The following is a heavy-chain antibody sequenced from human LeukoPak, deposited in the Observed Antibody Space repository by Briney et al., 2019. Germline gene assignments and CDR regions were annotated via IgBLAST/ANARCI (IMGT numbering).Heavy chain of an antibody. CDR2: IYTSGST. CDR3: ARPVPSRLGWFDP. J-gene: IGHJ5*02. Sequence: PWETLSLTCTVSGGSISSGSYYWSWIRQPAGKGLEWIGRIYTSGSTNYNPSLKSRVTISVDTSKNQFSLKLRSVTAADTAVYYCARPVPSRLGWFDPWGQGTLVTVSS. V-gene: IGHV4-61*02. CDR1: GGSISSGSYY. D-gene: IGHD1-1*01.